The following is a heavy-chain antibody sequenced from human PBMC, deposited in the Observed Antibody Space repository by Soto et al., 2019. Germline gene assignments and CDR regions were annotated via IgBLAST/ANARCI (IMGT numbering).Heavy chain of an antibody. J-gene: IGHJ4*02. CDR3: ARSATSGEPPFIDS. Sequence: QMQLLQSGAEVKKTGSSVKISCKTSGWIFTFQYLHWVRQAPGQGLEWLGWITPYNGNVKSSQHFQCRISLTGDHSLTPRFLELRERRPEDPGLYYFARSATSGEPPFIDSWGQGTLVTVSS. V-gene: IGHV1-45*02. CDR1: GWIFTFQY. CDR2: ITPYNGNV. D-gene: IGHD3-16*01.